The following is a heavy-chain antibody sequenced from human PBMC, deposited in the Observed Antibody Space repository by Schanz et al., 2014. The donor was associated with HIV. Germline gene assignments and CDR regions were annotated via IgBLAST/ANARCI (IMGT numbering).Heavy chain of an antibody. CDR2: ISESGSRS. J-gene: IGHJ4*02. CDR1: GFTFSNYA. V-gene: IGHV3-23*01. Sequence: EVQLLESGGGLVQPGGSLRLSCAASGFTFSNYAMTWVRQAPGKGLEWVSSISESGSRSYYADSMNGRFTISRDNSKNTLYLQMTTLRTEDTAVYYCAKPEYDSRGNSQSHFDYWGQGTLVTVSS. CDR3: AKPEYDSRGNSQSHFDY. D-gene: IGHD3-22*01.